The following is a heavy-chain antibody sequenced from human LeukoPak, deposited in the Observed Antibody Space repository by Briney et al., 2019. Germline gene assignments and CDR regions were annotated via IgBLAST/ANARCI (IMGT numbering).Heavy chain of an antibody. CDR3: ARGVRTTVVTRRAFRWFDP. CDR2: INHSGRT. D-gene: IGHD4-23*01. J-gene: IGHJ5*02. CDR1: GGSFSGYY. Sequence: SETLSLTCAVYGGSFSGYYWSWIRQPPGKGLEWLGEINHSGRTTYNPSLKSRVTISVDTSKNQFSLKLSSVTAADTAVYYCARGVRTTVVTRRAFRWFDPWGQGTLVTVSS. V-gene: IGHV4-34*01.